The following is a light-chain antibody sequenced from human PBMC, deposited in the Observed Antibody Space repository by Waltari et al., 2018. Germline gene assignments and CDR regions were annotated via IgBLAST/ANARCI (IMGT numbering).Light chain of an antibody. CDR2: KAS. J-gene: IGKJ2*01. CDR3: QQYSSNPPYT. V-gene: IGKV1-5*03. CDR1: QSISTW. Sequence: DIQMTQSPSTLSASIGDRFTIICRASQSISTWLAWYQQKPGKAPKLLIYKASSLESGVPSRFRGSGSGTEFTLTISSLQPDDLATYYCQQYSSNPPYTFGQGTKLQIK.